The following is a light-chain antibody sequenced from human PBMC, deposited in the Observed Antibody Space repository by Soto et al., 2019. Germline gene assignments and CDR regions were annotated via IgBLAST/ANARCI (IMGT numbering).Light chain of an antibody. V-gene: IGLV1-47*01. CDR1: SSNIGNNF. CDR2: RNN. J-gene: IGLJ3*02. Sequence: QSVLTQPPSASGTPGQRVTISCSGSSSNIGNNFVYWYQQFPGTAPKLLIYRNNQRPSGVPDRFSGSKSGTSASLAISGLRSEDEADYYCAAWDDSLSGPLVFGGGTKLTVL. CDR3: AAWDDSLSGPLV.